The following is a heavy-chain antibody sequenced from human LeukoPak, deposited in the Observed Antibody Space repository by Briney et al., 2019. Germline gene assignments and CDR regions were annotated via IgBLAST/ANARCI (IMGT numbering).Heavy chain of an antibody. CDR2: IYYSGST. J-gene: IGHJ6*04. D-gene: IGHD6-6*01. V-gene: IGHV4-39*07. Sequence: PSETLSLTCTVSGGSISSSSYYWGWIRQPPGKGLEWIGSIYYSGSTYYNPSLKSRVTISVDTSKNQFSLKLSSVTAADTAVYYCARDLSWAARITATVDVWGKGTTVTVSS. CDR3: ARDLSWAARITATVDV. CDR1: GGSISSSSYY.